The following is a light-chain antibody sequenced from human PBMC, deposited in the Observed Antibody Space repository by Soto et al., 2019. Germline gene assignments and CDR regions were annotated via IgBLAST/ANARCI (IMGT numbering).Light chain of an antibody. CDR3: QQYGSSPIT. CDR2: AAS. CDR1: QGISRH. V-gene: IGKV1-9*01. Sequence: IQLTQSPSSLSASVGDRVTITCRASQGISRHLAWYPQKPGKAPTLLIYAASTLQTGVPSRFSGGGSGTDFTLTLSSLQPEDFAVYFWQQYGSSPITSGQGTRPGIK. J-gene: IGKJ5*01.